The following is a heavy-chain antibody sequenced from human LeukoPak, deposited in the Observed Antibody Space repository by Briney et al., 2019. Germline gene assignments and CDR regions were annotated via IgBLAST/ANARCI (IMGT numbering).Heavy chain of an antibody. CDR2: ISSSGSDI. V-gene: IGHV3-48*03. D-gene: IGHD3-10*02. CDR1: GFTFSNYE. Sequence: GGSLRLSCAASGFTFSNYEMHWVRQAPGKGLEWVSYISSSGSDIYYADSVKGRFTISRDNAKNSLYLHMNSLRAEDTAVYYCAELGITMIGGVWGKGTTVTISS. J-gene: IGHJ6*04. CDR3: AELGITMIGGV.